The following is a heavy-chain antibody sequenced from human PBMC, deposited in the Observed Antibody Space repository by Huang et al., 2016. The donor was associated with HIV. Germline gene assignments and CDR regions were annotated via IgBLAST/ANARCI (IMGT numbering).Heavy chain of an antibody. V-gene: IGHV1-46*03. CDR2: SIAGGGST. CDR3: ARVQPPHGRNPLDI. CDR1: GNTFTSFH. Sequence: QVHLVQSGAEVREPGASVKVSCRPSGNTFTSFHVHWVRQAPGQGLEWVGKSIAGGGSTTYAEKFQGRISMTRDRSTGTIFLELRSLRSEDTAMYYCARVQPPHGRNPLDIWGQGTLITVSS. J-gene: IGHJ3*02.